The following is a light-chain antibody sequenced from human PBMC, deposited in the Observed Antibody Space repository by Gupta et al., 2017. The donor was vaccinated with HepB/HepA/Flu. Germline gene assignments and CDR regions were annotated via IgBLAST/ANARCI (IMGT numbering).Light chain of an antibody. V-gene: IGKV1-33*01. Sequence: DIQMTQSPSSLSASVGDRVTITCQASQDISDYLNWYQQKPGKAPKLLIYDASNLETGAPSRFSGSGSGADYTFTISKLQPEDFATYYCQQDDKLPWTFGQGTKVEIK. CDR2: DAS. J-gene: IGKJ1*01. CDR1: QDISDY. CDR3: QQDDKLPWT.